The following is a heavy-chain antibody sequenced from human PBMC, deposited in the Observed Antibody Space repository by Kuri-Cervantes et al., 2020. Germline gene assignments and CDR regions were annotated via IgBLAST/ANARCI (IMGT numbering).Heavy chain of an antibody. CDR1: GYTFTTYG. CDR3: ARASSIAVREGGY. CDR2: ISGYNGNT. Sequence: ASVKVSCKASGYTFTTYGISWVRQAPGQGLEWMGWISGYNGNTNYAQNLQGRVTMTTDTSTSTAYMEVRSLRSDDTAVYYCARASSIAVREGGYWGQGTLVTVSS. V-gene: IGHV1-18*01. D-gene: IGHD6-6*01. J-gene: IGHJ4*02.